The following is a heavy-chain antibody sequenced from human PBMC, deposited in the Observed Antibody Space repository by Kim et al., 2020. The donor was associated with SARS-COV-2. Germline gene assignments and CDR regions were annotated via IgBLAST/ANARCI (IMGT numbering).Heavy chain of an antibody. Sequence: GGSLRLSCAASGFTFSSYGMHWVRQAPGKGLEWVAVIWYDGSNKYYADSVKGRFTISRDNSKNTLYLQMNSLRVEDTAVYYCARGAEDYYDSSGYYYYGMDVWGQGTTVTVSS. CDR1: GFTFSSYG. J-gene: IGHJ6*02. CDR2: IWYDGSNK. V-gene: IGHV3-33*08. D-gene: IGHD3-22*01. CDR3: ARGAEDYYDSSGYYYYGMDV.